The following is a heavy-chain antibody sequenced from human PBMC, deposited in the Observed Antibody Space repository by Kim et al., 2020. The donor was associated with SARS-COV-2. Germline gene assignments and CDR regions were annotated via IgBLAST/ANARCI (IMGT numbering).Heavy chain of an antibody. V-gene: IGHV3-23*01. Sequence: GGSLRLSCAASGFTSNAMSWVRQAPGKGLEWVSAISVRGVNTFYADSVKGRFTISRDDSKNTLYLQMNGLRADDTAVYYCAKDTRGLDYWGQGTLVTVPS. CDR3: AKDTRGLDY. D-gene: IGHD3-10*01. CDR2: ISVRGVNT. CDR1: GFTSNA. J-gene: IGHJ4*02.